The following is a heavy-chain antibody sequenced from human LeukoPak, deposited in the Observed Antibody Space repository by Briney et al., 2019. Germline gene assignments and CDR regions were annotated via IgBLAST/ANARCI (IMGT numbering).Heavy chain of an antibody. CDR2: FDPEDGET. D-gene: IGHD5-12*01. CDR1: GYTLTELS. V-gene: IGHV1-24*01. J-gene: IGHJ3*02. Sequence: ASVKVSCKVSGYTLTELSMHWVRQAPGKGLEWMGGFDPEDGETIYAQMFQGRVTMTEDTSTDTAYMELSSLRSEDTAVYYCATYVDIVATTNTRSFDIWGQGTMVTVSS. CDR3: ATYVDIVATTNTRSFDI.